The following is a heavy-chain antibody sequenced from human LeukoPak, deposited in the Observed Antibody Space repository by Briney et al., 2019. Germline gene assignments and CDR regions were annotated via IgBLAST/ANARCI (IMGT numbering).Heavy chain of an antibody. V-gene: IGHV3-74*01. Sequence: GGSLRLSCAASGFAFSSYAMSWVRQAPGKGLVWVSRINSDGSSTSYADSVKGRFTISRDNAKNTLYLQTNSLRAEDTAVYYCARDQDYSNYFDYWGQGTLVTVSS. J-gene: IGHJ4*02. CDR2: INSDGSST. D-gene: IGHD4-11*01. CDR3: ARDQDYSNYFDY. CDR1: GFAFSSYA.